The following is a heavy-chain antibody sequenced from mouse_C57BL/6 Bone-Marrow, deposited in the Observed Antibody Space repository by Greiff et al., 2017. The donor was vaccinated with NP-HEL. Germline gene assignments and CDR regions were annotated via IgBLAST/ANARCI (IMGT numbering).Heavy chain of an antibody. CDR3: ARPGIYGSSYAY. CDR1: GFTFSSYT. CDR2: ISGGGGNT. Sequence: EVKLMESGGGLVKPGGSLKLSCAASGFTFSSYTMSWVRQTPEKRLEWVATISGGGGNTYYPDSVKGRFTISRDNAKNTLYLQMSSLRSEDTALYYCARPGIYGSSYAYGGQGTLVTVSA. D-gene: IGHD1-1*01. J-gene: IGHJ3*01. V-gene: IGHV5-9*01.